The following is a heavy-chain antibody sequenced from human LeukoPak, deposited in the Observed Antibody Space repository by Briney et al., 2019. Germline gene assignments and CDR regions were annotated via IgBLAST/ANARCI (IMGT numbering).Heavy chain of an antibody. V-gene: IGHV4-39*01. Sequence: SETLSLTCPVSGGSISSNSYYWGWIRQPPGKGLEWIGSIYYSGSTYYNPSLKSRVTMSVDTSKNQFSLKPSSVTAADTAVYYCARHGGRHPFDYWGQGTLVTVSS. CDR1: GGSISSNSYY. CDR3: ARHGGRHPFDY. J-gene: IGHJ4*02. D-gene: IGHD2-15*01. CDR2: IYYSGST.